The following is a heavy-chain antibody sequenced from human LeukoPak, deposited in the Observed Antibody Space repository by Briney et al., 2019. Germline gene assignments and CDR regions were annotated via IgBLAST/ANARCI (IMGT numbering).Heavy chain of an antibody. V-gene: IGHV4-34*01. CDR1: GGSLSGYY. CDR2: ISDGGST. J-gene: IGHJ4*02. D-gene: IGHD3-22*01. Sequence: SETLSLTCAVYGGSLSGYYWSWIRQPPGRGREWIGEISDGGSTNYNPSLKSRVTISVDTSTNQFSLKLSSVPGADTAVYSCARLFVSSGYYYKALDYWGQGTLVTVSS. CDR3: ARLFVSSGYYYKALDY.